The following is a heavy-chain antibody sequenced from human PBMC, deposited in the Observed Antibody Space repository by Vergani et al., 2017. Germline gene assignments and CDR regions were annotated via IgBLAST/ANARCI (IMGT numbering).Heavy chain of an antibody. CDR1: GFTFSSYG. CDR2: IRYDGSNK. V-gene: IGHV3-30*02. Sequence: QVQLVESGGGVVQPGGSLRLSCAASGFTFSSYGMHWVRQAPGKGLEWVAFIRYDGSNKYYADSVKGRFTISRDNSKNTAYLQMNSLRAEDTAVYYCAKDQNDGKAFDAFDIWGQGTMVTVSS. CDR3: AKDQNDGKAFDAFDI. J-gene: IGHJ3*02. D-gene: IGHD1-1*01.